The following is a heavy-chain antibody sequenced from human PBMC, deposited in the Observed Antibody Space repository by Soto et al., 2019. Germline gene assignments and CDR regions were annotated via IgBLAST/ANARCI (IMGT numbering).Heavy chain of an antibody. D-gene: IGHD4-17*01. V-gene: IGHV3-33*01. CDR1: GFTFNTYG. CDR3: ARGTVHFDY. CDR2: IWYAGSNK. Sequence: QVQLMESGGGVVQPGRSLRLSCAASGFTFNTYGIHWVRQAPGEGLEWVAVIWYAGSNKYYADSVKGRFTISRDNSKNTLYLQMNSLRAEDMAVYYCARGTVHFDYWGQGTLVTVSS. J-gene: IGHJ4*02.